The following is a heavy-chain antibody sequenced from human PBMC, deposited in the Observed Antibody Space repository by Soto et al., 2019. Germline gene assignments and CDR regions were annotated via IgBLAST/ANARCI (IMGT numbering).Heavy chain of an antibody. Sequence: GGSLRLSCAASGFTFSSYAMSWVRQAPGKGLEWVSAISGSGGSTYYADSVKGRFTISRDNSKNTLYLQMNSLRAEDTAVYYCAKDHYSSSWYGGHYFDYWGQGTLVTVSS. CDR3: AKDHYSSSWYGGHYFDY. V-gene: IGHV3-23*01. D-gene: IGHD6-13*01. CDR2: ISGSGGST. J-gene: IGHJ4*02. CDR1: GFTFSSYA.